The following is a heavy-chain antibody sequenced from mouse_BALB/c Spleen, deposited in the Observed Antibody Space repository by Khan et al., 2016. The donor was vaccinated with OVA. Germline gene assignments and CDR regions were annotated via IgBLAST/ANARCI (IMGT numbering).Heavy chain of an antibody. CDR2: INPSNGGT. J-gene: IGHJ4*01. Sequence: QVQLQQPGAELVKPGASVKLSCKASGYTFTSYYIYWVKQRPGQGLEWIGGINPSNGGTNFNEKFKSKATLTVDRSSSTAYMQLSSLTSEDSAVYYCTRRYDYAYYARDDWGQGTSVTVSS. CDR3: TRRYDYAYYARDD. D-gene: IGHD2-4*01. CDR1: GYTFTSYY. V-gene: IGHV1S81*02.